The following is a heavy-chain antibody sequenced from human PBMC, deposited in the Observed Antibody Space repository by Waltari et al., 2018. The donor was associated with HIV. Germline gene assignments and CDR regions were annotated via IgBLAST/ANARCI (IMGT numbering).Heavy chain of an antibody. CDR3: ARGVTVATITPFDQ. CDR1: GFTFSSFW. CDR2: IRSDGRAT. D-gene: IGHD5-12*01. V-gene: IGHV3-74*01. Sequence: EVQLVESGGGLVQPGGSQRLSCEASGFTFSSFWMPWVRQLPGKGLEGVARIRSDGRATTYLDSVQGRFTVSRDDATNTLSLQMNSLRAEDTAVYYCARGVTVATITPFDQWGQGTLVTVSS. J-gene: IGHJ4*02.